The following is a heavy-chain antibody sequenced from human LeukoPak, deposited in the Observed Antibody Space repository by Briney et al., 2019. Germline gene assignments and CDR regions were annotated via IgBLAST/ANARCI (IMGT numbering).Heavy chain of an antibody. J-gene: IGHJ4*02. V-gene: IGHV1-69*04. D-gene: IGHD3-10*01. CDR2: VIPILGIA. Sequence: SVKVSCKASGGTFSSYAISWVRQAPGQGLEWMRRVIPILGIANYAQKFQGRVTITADKSTSTAYMELSSLRSEDTAVYYCAREDGSGSYYNKGFDYWGQGTLVTVSS. CDR3: AREDGSGSYYNKGFDY. CDR1: GGTFSSYA.